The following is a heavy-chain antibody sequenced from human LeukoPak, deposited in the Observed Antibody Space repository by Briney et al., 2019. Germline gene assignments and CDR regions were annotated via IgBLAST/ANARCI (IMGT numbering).Heavy chain of an antibody. CDR3: ARETTMIVVVITDAFDI. Sequence: SQTLSLTCTVSGGSISSGSYCWSWIRQPARKGLEWIGRIYTSGSTNYNPSLKSRVTISVDTSKNQFSLKLSSVTAADTAVYYCARETTMIVVVITDAFDIWGQGTMVTVSS. CDR1: GGSISSGSYC. CDR2: IYTSGST. J-gene: IGHJ3*02. D-gene: IGHD3-22*01. V-gene: IGHV4-61*02.